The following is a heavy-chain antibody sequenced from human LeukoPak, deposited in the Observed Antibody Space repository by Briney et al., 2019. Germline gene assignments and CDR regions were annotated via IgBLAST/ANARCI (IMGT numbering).Heavy chain of an antibody. CDR2: ISGSGGST. V-gene: IGHV3-23*01. D-gene: IGHD1-26*01. CDR1: GFTFSSYA. J-gene: IGHJ4*02. Sequence: GGSLRLSCAASGFTFSSYAMSWVRQAPGKGLEWVSAISGSGGSTYYADSVKGRFTISRDNSKNTLYLQMNSLRAEDTAVYYCAKDLLVRHSGSLDYWGQGTLVTVSS. CDR3: AKDLLVRHSGSLDY.